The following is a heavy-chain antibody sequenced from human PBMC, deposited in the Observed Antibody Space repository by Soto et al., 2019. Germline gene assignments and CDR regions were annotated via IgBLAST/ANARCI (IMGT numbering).Heavy chain of an antibody. CDR1: GFTFDDYG. Sequence: GGSLRLSCAASGFTFDDYGMSWVRQAPGKGLEWVSGINWNGGSTGYADSVKGRFTISRDNAKNSLYLQMNSLRAEDTALYYCARGWVGADYYYGMDVWGQGTTVTVSS. D-gene: IGHD1-26*01. CDR3: ARGWVGADYYYGMDV. CDR2: INWNGGST. V-gene: IGHV3-20*04. J-gene: IGHJ6*02.